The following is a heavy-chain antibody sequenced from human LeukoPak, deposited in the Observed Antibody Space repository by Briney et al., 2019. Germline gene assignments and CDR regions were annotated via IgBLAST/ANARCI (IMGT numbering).Heavy chain of an antibody. CDR1: GGSFSGYY. V-gene: IGHV4-34*01. Sequence: SETLSLTCAVYGGSFSGYYWSWIRQPPGKGLEWIGEINHSGSTNYNPSLKSRVTISVDTSKNQFSLKLSSVTAADTAVYYCARGLIGSGSWGQGTLVTVSS. CDR2: INHSGST. D-gene: IGHD3-10*01. CDR3: ARGLIGSGS. J-gene: IGHJ5*02.